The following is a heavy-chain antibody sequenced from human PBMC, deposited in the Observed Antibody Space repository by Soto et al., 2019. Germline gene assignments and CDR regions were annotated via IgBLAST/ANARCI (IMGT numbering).Heavy chain of an antibody. Sequence: QVQLVQSGAEVLKPGSSVKLSCKASGDTFDTFAISWVRQAPGQGLEWMGGIIPIFRTPDYAQKFQGRVTISKDVSKSTAYIEMSSLRSEDTAVYYCARDQDRGQLVGNYYYALEVWGQWTTVTVTS. J-gene: IGHJ6*02. V-gene: IGHV1-69*05. CDR1: GDTFDTFA. CDR2: IIPIFRTP. D-gene: IGHD1-1*01. CDR3: ARDQDRGQLVGNYYYALEV.